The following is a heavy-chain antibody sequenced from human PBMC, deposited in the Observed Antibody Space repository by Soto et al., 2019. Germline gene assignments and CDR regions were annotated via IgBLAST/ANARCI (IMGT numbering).Heavy chain of an antibody. CDR1: GFTFSSYW. J-gene: IGHJ4*02. Sequence: EVQLVESGGGLVQPGGSLRLSCAASGFTFSSYWMHLFRQAPGKGLVWVSRINSDGSSTSYADSVKGRFTISRDNAKNTLYLQMNSLRAEDTAVYYCVRTSLVVAAATREDYWGQGTLVTVSS. CDR2: INSDGSST. CDR3: VRTSLVVAAATREDY. V-gene: IGHV3-74*01. D-gene: IGHD2-15*01.